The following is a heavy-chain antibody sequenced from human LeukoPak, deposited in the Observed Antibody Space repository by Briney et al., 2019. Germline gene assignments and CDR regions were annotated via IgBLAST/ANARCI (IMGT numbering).Heavy chain of an antibody. CDR3: ARGDYIWGSHFDP. Sequence: SETLSLTCTVSGGSITGSYWSWIRQPAGKGLQWIGRIYTSGSSNYNPSLKSRITMSVDTSKNQFSLYLSSVTAADTAVYYCARGDYIWGSHFDPWGQGTLVTVSS. CDR1: GGSITGSY. D-gene: IGHD3-16*01. V-gene: IGHV4-4*07. CDR2: IYTSGSS. J-gene: IGHJ5*02.